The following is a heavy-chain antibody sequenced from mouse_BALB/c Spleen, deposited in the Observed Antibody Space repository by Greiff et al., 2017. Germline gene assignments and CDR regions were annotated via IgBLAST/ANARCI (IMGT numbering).Heavy chain of an antibody. J-gene: IGHJ3*01. CDR2: ISSGSSTI. V-gene: IGHV5-17*02. CDR1: GFTFSSFG. Sequence: EVMLVESGGGLVQPGGSRKLSCAASGFTFSSFGMHWVRQAPEKGLEWVAYISSGSSTIYYADTVKGRFTISRDNPKNTLFLQMTSLRSEDTAMYYCAREDGNYPFAYWGQGTLVTVSA. D-gene: IGHD2-1*01. CDR3: AREDGNYPFAY.